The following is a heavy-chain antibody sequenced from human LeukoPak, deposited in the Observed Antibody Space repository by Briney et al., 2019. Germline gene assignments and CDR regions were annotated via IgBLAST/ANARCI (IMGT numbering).Heavy chain of an antibody. CDR2: MNPNSGNT. V-gene: IGHV1-8*01. CDR1: GYTFTSYD. CDR3: ARTPANYDYVWGSYHEEFGY. D-gene: IGHD3-16*02. Sequence: GASVKVSCKASGYTFTSYDINWVRQATGQGLEWMGWMNPNSGNTGYAQKFQGRVTMTRNTSISTAYMELSSLRSGDTAVYYCARTPANYDYVWGSYHEEFGYWGQGTLVTVSS. J-gene: IGHJ4*02.